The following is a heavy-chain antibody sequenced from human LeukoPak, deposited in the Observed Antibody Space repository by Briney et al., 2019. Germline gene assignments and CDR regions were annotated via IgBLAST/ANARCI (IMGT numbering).Heavy chain of an antibody. V-gene: IGHV3-74*01. Sequence: GRSLRLSCAVSGFTFSAYWMHWVRQAPGKGLVWVSRINGVGSSTTYADSVKGRFTISRDNAKNTLYLQMNSLRAEDTAVYYCARDPVDVWGQGTTVTVSS. CDR2: INGVGSST. CDR3: ARDPVDV. CDR1: GFTFSAYW. J-gene: IGHJ6*02.